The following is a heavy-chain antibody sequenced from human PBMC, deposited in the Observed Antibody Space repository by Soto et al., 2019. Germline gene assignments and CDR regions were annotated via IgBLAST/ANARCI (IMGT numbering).Heavy chain of an antibody. V-gene: IGHV3-21*05. Sequence: GGSLRLSCAASGFTFSNFRMNWVRQAPGKGLEWVSHIDGGGTYMSYVDSVKGRFTISRDNAKNSLYLEMTSLRDEDRAVYYGVRHLYRMLHRLDIWGRGTMVTVSS. D-gene: IGHD2-15*01. CDR1: GFTFSNFR. CDR3: VRHLYRMLHRLDI. J-gene: IGHJ3*02. CDR2: IDGGGTYM.